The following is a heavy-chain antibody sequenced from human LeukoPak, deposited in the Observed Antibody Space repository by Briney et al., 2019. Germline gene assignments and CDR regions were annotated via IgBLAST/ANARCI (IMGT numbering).Heavy chain of an antibody. CDR1: GFTFGKYW. Sequence: GGSLGLSCVASGFTFGKYWMSWVRQAPGKGLEWVANIKLDGSEKNYVDSVKGRFTISRDNTKNSLYLQMNSLRVEDTAVFYCARDQYDTWSRRGNFDAWGQGTLVIVSS. CDR2: IKLDGSEK. CDR3: ARDQYDTWSRRGNFDA. D-gene: IGHD3-3*01. V-gene: IGHV3-7*03. J-gene: IGHJ4*02.